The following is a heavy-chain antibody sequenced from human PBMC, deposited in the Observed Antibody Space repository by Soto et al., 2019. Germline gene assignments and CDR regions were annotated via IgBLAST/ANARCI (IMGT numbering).Heavy chain of an antibody. V-gene: IGHV3-23*01. CDR2: PRGSGGST. D-gene: IGHD3-10*01. J-gene: IGHJ6*02. CDR1: PWSFSSCS. Sequence: PCVSRRRPGAAGPWSFSSCSMSWVRKFRGNVLEWVSGPRGSGGSTYYAESVRGCSTISRVRPKNTLHQEMNSLRDDDTALYSCVRGEQFGWGFFYYGMDVWGQLTTVTVSS. CDR3: VRGEQFGWGFFYYGMDV.